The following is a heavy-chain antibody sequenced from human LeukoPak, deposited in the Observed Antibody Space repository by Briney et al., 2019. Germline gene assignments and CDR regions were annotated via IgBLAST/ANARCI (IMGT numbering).Heavy chain of an antibody. D-gene: IGHD1-26*01. Sequence: ASVKVSCKASGYTFASYYMHWVRQAPGQGLEWMGIINPSGGSTTYAQKFQGRVTMTRATSTSAVYMELSSLRSEDTALYYCARDSTPTYYSGTYYFEYWGQGTLVTVSS. CDR2: INPSGGST. CDR1: GYTFASYY. J-gene: IGHJ4*02. V-gene: IGHV1-46*01. CDR3: ARDSTPTYYSGTYYFEY.